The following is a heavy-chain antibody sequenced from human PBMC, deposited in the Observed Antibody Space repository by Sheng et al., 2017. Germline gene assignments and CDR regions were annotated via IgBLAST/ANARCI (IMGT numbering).Heavy chain of an antibody. CDR2: IWYDGSNK. CDR1: GFTFSSYG. V-gene: IGHV3-33*01. D-gene: IGHD3-16*01. CDR3: VGQGESLQFDY. J-gene: IGHJ4*02. Sequence: QVQLVESGGGVVQPGRSLRLSCAASGFTFSSYGMHWVRQAPGKGLEWVTVIWYDGSNKYYADSVEGRFTISRDNSKNTLYLQMNSLRAEDTAVYYCVGQGESLQFDYWGQGTLVTVSS.